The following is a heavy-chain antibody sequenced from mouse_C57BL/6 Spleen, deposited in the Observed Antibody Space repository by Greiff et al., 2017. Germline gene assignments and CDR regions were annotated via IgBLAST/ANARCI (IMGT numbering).Heavy chain of an antibody. CDR1: GYTFTSYW. Sequence: QVQLQQPGAELVRPGSSVKLSCKASGYTFTSYWMHWVKQRPIQGLEWIGNIDPSDSETHYNQKFKDKATLTVDKSSSTAYMQLSSLTSEDSAVYYCARWGAGTDFDYWGQGTTLTVSS. D-gene: IGHD4-1*01. CDR2: IDPSDSET. CDR3: ARWGAGTDFDY. V-gene: IGHV1-52*01. J-gene: IGHJ2*01.